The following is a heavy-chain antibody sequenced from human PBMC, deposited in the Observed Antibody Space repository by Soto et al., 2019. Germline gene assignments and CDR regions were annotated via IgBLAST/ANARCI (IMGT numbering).Heavy chain of an antibody. V-gene: IGHV3-30*18. CDR3: AKEWAYSGGYYSEYYYYYYGMDV. J-gene: IGHJ6*02. CDR2: ISYDGSNK. D-gene: IGHD3-10*01. Sequence: QVQLVESGGGVVQPGRSLRLSCAASGFTFSSYGMHWVRQAPGKGLEWVAVISYDGSNKYYADSVKGRFTISRDNSKNTLYLQMNSLRAEDTAVYYCAKEWAYSGGYYSEYYYYYYGMDVWGQGTTVTVSS. CDR1: GFTFSSYG.